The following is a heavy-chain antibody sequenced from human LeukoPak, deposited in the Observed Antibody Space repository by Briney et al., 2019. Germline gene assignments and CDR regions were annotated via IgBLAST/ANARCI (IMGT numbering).Heavy chain of an antibody. J-gene: IGHJ4*02. CDR1: GFTFSDNY. V-gene: IGHV3-11*04. Sequence: PGGSLRLSCAASGFTFSDNYMTWIRQAPGKGLEWVSYISNTGSTTYYADPVKGRFTISRDNAKNSLYLQMNSLRAEDTAVYYCARARKGYYFDYWGQGTLVTVSS. D-gene: IGHD1-14*01. CDR2: ISNTGSTT. CDR3: ARARKGYYFDY.